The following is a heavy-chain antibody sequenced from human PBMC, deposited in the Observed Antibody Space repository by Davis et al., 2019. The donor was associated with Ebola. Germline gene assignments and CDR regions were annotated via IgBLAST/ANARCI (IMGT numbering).Heavy chain of an antibody. CDR1: GFSLSTSAVG. CDR2: IYWDDDR. J-gene: IGHJ4*02. D-gene: IGHD5-18*01. V-gene: IGHV2-5*02. Sequence: SGPTLVKPTQTLTLTCTFSGFSLSTSAVGVGWIRQAPGKALEWLALIYWDDDRRYSPSLKSRLTITKDTSKNQVVLTMTNMDPVDTATYYCAHKAAMGTFDYWGQGTLVTVSS. CDR3: AHKAAMGTFDY.